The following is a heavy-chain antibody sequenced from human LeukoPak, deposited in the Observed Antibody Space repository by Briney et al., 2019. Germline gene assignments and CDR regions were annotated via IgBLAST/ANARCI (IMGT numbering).Heavy chain of an antibody. CDR2: IYTSGST. CDR1: GGSISSYY. Sequence: PSETLSLTCTVSGGSISSYYWSWIRQPAGKGLEWIGRIYTSGSTNYNPSLKSRVTMSVDTSKNQFSPKLSSVTAADTAVYYCARESRLGMVRGVIPYYFDYWGQGTLVTVSS. CDR3: ARESRLGMVRGVIPYYFDY. V-gene: IGHV4-4*07. D-gene: IGHD3-10*01. J-gene: IGHJ4*02.